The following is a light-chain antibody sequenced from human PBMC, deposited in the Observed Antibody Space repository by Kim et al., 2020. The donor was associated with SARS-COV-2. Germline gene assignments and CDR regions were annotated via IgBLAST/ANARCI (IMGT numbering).Light chain of an antibody. J-gene: IGLJ3*02. V-gene: IGLV2-11*03. CDR3: CSYAGSYTWV. CDR2: DVN. CDR1: SGDVRAYNY. Sequence: GQSVTISCTGTSGDVRAYNYVSWYQRHSGSAPQLIIYDVNKRPSGVPDRFTGSKSGNTASLTISGLQAEDEADYFCCSYAGSYTWVFGGGTQLTVL.